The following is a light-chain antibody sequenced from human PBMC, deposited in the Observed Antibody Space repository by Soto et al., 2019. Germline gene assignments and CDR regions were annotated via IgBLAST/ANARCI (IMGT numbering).Light chain of an antibody. CDR3: QQYNNWPLT. CDR1: QSISSW. CDR2: GAS. Sequence: DIQMTQSPSTLSASVGDRVTITCRASQSISSWLAWYQQKPGKAPKLLIYGASTRATGVPARFSGSGSGTEFTLTISSLQSEDVAVYWCQQYNNWPLTFGPGTRLEIK. V-gene: IGKV1-5*01. J-gene: IGKJ5*01.